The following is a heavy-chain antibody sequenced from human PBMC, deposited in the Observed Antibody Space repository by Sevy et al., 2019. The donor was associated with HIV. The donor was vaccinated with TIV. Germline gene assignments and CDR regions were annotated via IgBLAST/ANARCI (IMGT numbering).Heavy chain of an antibody. V-gene: IGHV1-24*01. J-gene: IGHJ4*02. CDR2: FDPEDGET. CDR3: ASAREYYSDNSGYFDY. Sequence: ASVKVSCKVSGNTLTGLSMHWVRQAPGKGLEWMGRFDPEDGETIYAQKFQGRFIMTEDTSTDTAYMELPGLTSDETAVYYYASAREYYSDNSGYFDYWGQGTRVTVSS. D-gene: IGHD3-22*01. CDR1: GNTLTGLS.